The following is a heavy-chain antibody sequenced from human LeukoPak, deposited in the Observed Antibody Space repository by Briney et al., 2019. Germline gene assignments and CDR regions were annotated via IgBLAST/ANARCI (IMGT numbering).Heavy chain of an antibody. CDR1: GFTFSSNF. D-gene: IGHD3-3*02. Sequence: GGSLRLSCAASGFTFSSNFMAWVRQAPGKGLEWVSAIGEEKSDSWTKSAGSVKGRFTISRDNSENTLYLQMDSLTVEDTAVYYCARAGVISGWDYWGQGVLVTVSS. J-gene: IGHJ4*02. CDR2: IGEEKSDSWT. CDR3: ARAGVISGWDY. V-gene: IGHV3-23*01.